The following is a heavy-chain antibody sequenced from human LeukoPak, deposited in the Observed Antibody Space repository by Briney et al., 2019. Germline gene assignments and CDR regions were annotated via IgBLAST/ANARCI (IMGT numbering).Heavy chain of an antibody. CDR1: GGSFSGYY. CDR3: ARDLYGSGSYYVD. D-gene: IGHD3-10*01. V-gene: IGHV4-34*01. Sequence: SETLSLTCAVYGGSFSGYYWSWIRQPPGKGLEWIGEINHSGSTNYNPSLKSRVTISVDTSKNQFSLKLSSVTAADTAVYYCARDLYGSGSYYVDWGQGTLVTVSS. J-gene: IGHJ4*02. CDR2: INHSGST.